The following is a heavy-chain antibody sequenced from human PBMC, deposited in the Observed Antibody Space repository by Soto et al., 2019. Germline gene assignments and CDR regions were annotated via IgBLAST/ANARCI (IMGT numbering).Heavy chain of an antibody. Sequence: PSETLSLTCAVYGGSFSGYYWSWIRQPPGKGLEWIGEINHSGSTNYNPSLKSRVTISVDTSKNQFSLKLSSVTAADTAVYYCARNLRARYYYDSSGSKGVDYWGQGTLVTAPQ. CDR1: GGSFSGYY. J-gene: IGHJ4*02. V-gene: IGHV4-34*01. D-gene: IGHD3-22*01. CDR2: INHSGST. CDR3: ARNLRARYYYDSSGSKGVDY.